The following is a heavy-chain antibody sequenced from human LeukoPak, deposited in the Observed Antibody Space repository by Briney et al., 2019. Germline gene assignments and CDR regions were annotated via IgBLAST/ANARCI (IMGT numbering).Heavy chain of an antibody. J-gene: IGHJ4*02. CDR3: ARKGPRWFDHGLYFDY. V-gene: IGHV3-23*01. CDR2: ISGSGGST. D-gene: IGHD3-10*01. Sequence: PGGSLRLSCAASGFTFSSYAMSWVRQAPGKGLEWVSAISGSGGSTYYADSVKGRFTISRDNPKNTLYLQMNSLRAEDTAVYYCARKGPRWFDHGLYFDYWGQGTLVTVSS. CDR1: GFTFSSYA.